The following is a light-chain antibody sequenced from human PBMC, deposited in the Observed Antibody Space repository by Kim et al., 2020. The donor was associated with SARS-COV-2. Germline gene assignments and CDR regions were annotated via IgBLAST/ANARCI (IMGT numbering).Light chain of an antibody. V-gene: IGLV10-54*01. CDR1: SNNVGHQG. CDR3: SAWDNSLSAWV. CDR2: RNN. J-gene: IGLJ3*02. Sequence: LTQPPSVSKGLRQTATLTCTGNSNNVGHQGAAWLQQHQGHPPKLLSYRNNNRPSGVSERLSASRSGNTASLTITGLQPEDEADYYCSAWDNSLSAWVFGGGTKLTVL.